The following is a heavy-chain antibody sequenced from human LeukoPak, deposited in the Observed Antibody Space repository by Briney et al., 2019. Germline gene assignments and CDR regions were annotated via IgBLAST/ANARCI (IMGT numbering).Heavy chain of an antibody. Sequence: GGSLRLSCAASGFTFSSYGMHWVRQAPGKGLEWVAVISYDGSNKYYADSVKGRFTISRDNSKNTLYLQMNSLRAEDTAAYYCAKDHGGIAIWGQGTMVTVSS. CDR1: GFTFSSYG. V-gene: IGHV3-30*18. CDR3: AKDHGGIAI. D-gene: IGHD6-13*01. J-gene: IGHJ3*02. CDR2: ISYDGSNK.